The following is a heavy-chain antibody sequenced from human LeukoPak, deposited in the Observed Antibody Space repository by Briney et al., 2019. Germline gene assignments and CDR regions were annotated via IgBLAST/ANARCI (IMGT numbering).Heavy chain of an antibody. CDR3: TRGTHETTAAFD. J-gene: IGHJ4*02. Sequence: PSETLSLTCTVSGASISPYRWSWVRQPAGKGLEWIGRFIASGTTNYNPSLRNRATMSVDTSNSQFSLRLTSVTAADTAIYYCTRGTHETTAAFDWGRGTLVPVSS. D-gene: IGHD1-7*01. V-gene: IGHV4-4*07. CDR2: FIASGTT. CDR1: GASISPYR.